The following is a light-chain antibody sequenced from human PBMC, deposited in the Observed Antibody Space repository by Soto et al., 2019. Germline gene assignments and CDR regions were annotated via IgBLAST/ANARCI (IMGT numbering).Light chain of an antibody. CDR2: KVS. Sequence: LTQPPSASGSAGQSVTISCTGTSTDVGGYNYVSWYQQHPGKAPKLMIYKVSKRPSGVPDRFSGSKSGNTASLTVSGLQAEDEADYYCSSYAGNNIHYVFGTGTKVTVL. CDR3: SSYAGNNIHYV. V-gene: IGLV2-8*01. J-gene: IGLJ1*01. CDR1: STDVGGYNY.